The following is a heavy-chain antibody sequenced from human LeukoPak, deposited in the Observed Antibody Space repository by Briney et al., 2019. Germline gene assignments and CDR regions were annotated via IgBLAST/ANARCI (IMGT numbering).Heavy chain of an antibody. CDR2: ISGSGGST. J-gene: IGHJ4*02. D-gene: IGHD1-26*01. CDR3: AKVMGATPDFDY. CDR1: GFTFSSYG. Sequence: PGGSLRLSCAASGFTFSSYGMHWVRQAPGKGLEWVSAISGSGGSTYYADSVKGRFTISRDNSKNTLYLQMNSLRAEDTAVYYCAKVMGATPDFDYWGQGTLVTVSS. V-gene: IGHV3-23*01.